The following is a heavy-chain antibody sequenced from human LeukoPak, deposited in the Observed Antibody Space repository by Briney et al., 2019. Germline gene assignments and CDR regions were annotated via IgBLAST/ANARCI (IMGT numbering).Heavy chain of an antibody. D-gene: IGHD1-26*01. Sequence: PSETLSLTCTVSGGSISIYYWSWIRQPPGKGLEWIGYIYYSGSTNYNPSLKSRVTISVDTSKNQFSLKLSSVTAADTAVYYCAATSIVGAVPPGGEFDYWGQGTLVTVSS. CDR1: GGSISIYY. V-gene: IGHV4-59*12. CDR3: AATSIVGAVPPGGEFDY. CDR2: IYYSGST. J-gene: IGHJ4*02.